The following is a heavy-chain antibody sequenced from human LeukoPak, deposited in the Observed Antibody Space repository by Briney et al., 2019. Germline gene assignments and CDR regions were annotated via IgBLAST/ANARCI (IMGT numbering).Heavy chain of an antibody. D-gene: IGHD2-2*01. J-gene: IGHJ3*02. CDR2: ISSSSSYI. CDR3: ARDGSGRGYCSSTSCHVI. V-gene: IGHV3-21*01. CDR1: GFTFSSYS. Sequence: PGGSLRLSCAASGFTFSSYSMNWVRQAPGKGLEWVSSISSSSSYIYYADSVKGRFTISRDNAKNSLYLQMNSLRAEDTAVYYCARDGSGRGYCSSTSCHVIWGQGTMVTVSS.